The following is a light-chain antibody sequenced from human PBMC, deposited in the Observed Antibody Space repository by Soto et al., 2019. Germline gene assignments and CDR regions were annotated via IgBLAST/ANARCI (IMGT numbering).Light chain of an antibody. CDR2: DVS. V-gene: IGLV2-14*01. CDR3: SSYISSSTYV. Sequence: QSVLTQPASVSGSPGQSITISCTGTSSDIGRYNYVSWYQQYPGKAPKFMIYDVSNRPSGVSNRFSGSKSGNTASLTISGLQADYEADYYCSSYISSSTYVFGTVTKVTVL. J-gene: IGLJ1*01. CDR1: SSDIGRYNY.